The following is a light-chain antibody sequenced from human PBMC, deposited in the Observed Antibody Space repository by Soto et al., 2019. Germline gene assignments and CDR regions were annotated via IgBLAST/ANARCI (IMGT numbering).Light chain of an antibody. CDR2: AAS. Sequence: DIQMTQSPSSLSASVGDRVTITCRASQGISNFLAWHQQKPGKVPKLLIYAASTLQSGVPSRFSGSGSGTDFTLTITSLQPEDVATYYCQTYNSAPWTFGQGTRVDIK. J-gene: IGKJ1*01. CDR1: QGISNF. V-gene: IGKV1-27*01. CDR3: QTYNSAPWT.